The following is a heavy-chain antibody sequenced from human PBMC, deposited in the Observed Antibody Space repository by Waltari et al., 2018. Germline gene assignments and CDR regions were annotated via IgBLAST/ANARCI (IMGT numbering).Heavy chain of an antibody. D-gene: IGHD6-19*01. CDR2: IYYSRST. J-gene: IGHJ5*02. CDR3: ARRGPYSSGWSP. Sequence: QVQLQESGPGLVKPSETLSLTCTVSGGPISSYYWSWLRQPPGKGLEWIGYIYYSRSTNYNPSLKSRVTISVDTSKNQFSLKLSSVTAADTAVYYCARRGPYSSGWSPWGQGTLVTVSS. CDR1: GGPISSYY. V-gene: IGHV4-59*08.